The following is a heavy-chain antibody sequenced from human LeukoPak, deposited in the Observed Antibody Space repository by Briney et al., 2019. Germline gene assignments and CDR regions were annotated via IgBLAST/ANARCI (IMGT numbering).Heavy chain of an antibody. Sequence: SETLSLTCAVYGGSFSGYYWSWIRQPPGKGLEWIGEINHSGSNNYNPSLKRRVTISVDTSKNQFSLKLSSVTAADTAVYYCARTYSGYDFWAFDIWGQGTMVTVSS. CDR2: INHSGSN. J-gene: IGHJ3*02. CDR3: ARTYSGYDFWAFDI. CDR1: GGSFSGYY. D-gene: IGHD5-12*01. V-gene: IGHV4-34*01.